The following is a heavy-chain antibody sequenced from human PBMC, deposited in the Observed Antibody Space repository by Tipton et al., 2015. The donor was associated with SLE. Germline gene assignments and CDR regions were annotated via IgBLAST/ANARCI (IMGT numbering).Heavy chain of an antibody. CDR1: GGSISSGGYY. CDR3: ARVGITMVRGVPVAFDI. CDR2: IYYSGST. Sequence: TLSLTCTVSGGSISSGGYYWSWIRQHPGKGLEWIGYIYYSGSTYYNPSLKSRVTISVDTSKNQFSLKLSSVTAADTAVYYCARVGITMVRGVPVAFDIWGQGTMVTVSS. J-gene: IGHJ3*02. D-gene: IGHD3-10*01. V-gene: IGHV4-31*03.